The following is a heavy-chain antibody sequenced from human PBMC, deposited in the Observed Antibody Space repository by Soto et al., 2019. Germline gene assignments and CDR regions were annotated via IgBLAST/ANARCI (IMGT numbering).Heavy chain of an antibody. CDR2: ISGSGGST. D-gene: IGHD6-13*01. CDR1: GFTFSSYA. Sequence: GGSLRLSCAASGFTFSSYAMSWVRQAPGKGLEWVSAISGSGGSTYYADSVKGRFTISRDNSKNTLYLQMNSLRAEDTAVYYCAKAGPRLIAAAGPHDYWGQGTLVTVSS. J-gene: IGHJ4*02. V-gene: IGHV3-23*01. CDR3: AKAGPRLIAAAGPHDY.